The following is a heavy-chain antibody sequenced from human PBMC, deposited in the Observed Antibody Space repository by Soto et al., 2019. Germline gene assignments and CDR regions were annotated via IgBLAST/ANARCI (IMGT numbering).Heavy chain of an antibody. D-gene: IGHD2-2*02. Sequence: GASVKGSCKVSGYTLTELSMHWVRQAPGKGLEWMGGFDPEDGETIYAQKFQGRVTMTEDTSTDTAYMELSSLRSEDTAVYYCATQNKNIVVVPAAIGRAFDIWGQGTMVTVSS. CDR3: ATQNKNIVVVPAAIGRAFDI. J-gene: IGHJ3*02. V-gene: IGHV1-24*01. CDR1: GYTLTELS. CDR2: FDPEDGET.